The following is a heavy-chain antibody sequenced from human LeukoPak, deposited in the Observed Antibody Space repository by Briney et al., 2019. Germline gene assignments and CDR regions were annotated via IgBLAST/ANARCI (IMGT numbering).Heavy chain of an antibody. CDR1: GFTFSSYW. CDR2: IKQDGSEK. CDR3: AKGGYCSGGSCYSLDY. Sequence: PGGSLRLSCAASGFTFSSYWMSWVRQAPGKGLEWVADIKQDGSEKYYVDSVKGRFTISRDNAKNSLYLQMNSLRAEDTAVYYCAKGGYCSGGSCYSLDYWGQGTLVTVSS. D-gene: IGHD2-15*01. J-gene: IGHJ4*02. V-gene: IGHV3-7*01.